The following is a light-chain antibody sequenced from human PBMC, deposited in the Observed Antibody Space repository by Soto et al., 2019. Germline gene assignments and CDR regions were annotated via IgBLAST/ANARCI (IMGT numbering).Light chain of an antibody. CDR3: TSYTRSATLYI. Sequence: QSALTQPASVSGSPGQSITISCPGISGDVGGHNYVSWYQQHPGRAPKLMIYEVTNRPSGVSNRFSGSKSGNTASLTISGLQAEDEADYFCTSYTRSATLYIYGSGTKVTVL. CDR1: SGDVGGHNY. J-gene: IGLJ1*01. V-gene: IGLV2-14*01. CDR2: EVT.